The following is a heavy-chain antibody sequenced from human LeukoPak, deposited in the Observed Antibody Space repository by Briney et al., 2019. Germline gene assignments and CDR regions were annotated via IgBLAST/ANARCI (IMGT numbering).Heavy chain of an antibody. V-gene: IGHV1-18*01. D-gene: IGHD3-16*02. CDR3: ARDEGDYVWGSYRFRAFDI. Sequence: ASVKVSCKAPGYTFTSYGISWVRQAPGQGLEWMGWISAYNGNTNYAQKLQGRVTMTTDTSTSTAYMELRSLRSDDTAVYYCARDEGDYVWGSYRFRAFDIWGQGTMVTVSS. CDR1: GYTFTSYG. J-gene: IGHJ3*02. CDR2: ISAYNGNT.